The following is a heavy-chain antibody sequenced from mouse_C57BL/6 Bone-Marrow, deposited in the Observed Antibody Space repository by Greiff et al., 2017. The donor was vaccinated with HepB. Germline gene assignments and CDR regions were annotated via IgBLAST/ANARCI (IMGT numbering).Heavy chain of an antibody. Sequence: VMLVESGAELVKPGASVKLSCKASGYTFTEYTIHWVKQRSGQGLEWIGWFYPGSGSIKYNEKFKDKATLTADKSSSTVYMELSRFTSEDSAVYFCARHEDYYGSGVHFDYWGQGTTLTVSS. V-gene: IGHV1-62-2*01. J-gene: IGHJ2*01. CDR1: GYTFTEYT. D-gene: IGHD1-1*01. CDR2: FYPGSGSI. CDR3: ARHEDYYGSGVHFDY.